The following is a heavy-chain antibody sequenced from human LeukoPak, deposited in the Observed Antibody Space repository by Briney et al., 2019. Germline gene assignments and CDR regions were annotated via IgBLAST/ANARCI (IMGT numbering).Heavy chain of an antibody. CDR3: ARDLGGNRGY. CDR1: GFTFSSYS. CDR2: ISSSSSYI. D-gene: IGHD4-23*01. Sequence: GGSLRLSCAASGFTFSSYSLNWVRQAPGKGLEWVSSISSSSSYIYYADSVKGRFTISRDNAKNSLYLQMNSLRAEDTAVYYCARDLGGNRGYWGQGTLVTVSS. V-gene: IGHV3-21*01. J-gene: IGHJ4*02.